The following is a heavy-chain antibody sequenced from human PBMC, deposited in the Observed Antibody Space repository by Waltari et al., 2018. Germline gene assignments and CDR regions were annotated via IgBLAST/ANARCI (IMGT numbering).Heavy chain of an antibody. CDR1: GFLFSSFA. CDR2: ISGPGDST. CDR3: ARLPGDYVGY. V-gene: IGHV3-23*04. D-gene: IGHD4-17*01. Sequence: EVQLVESGGGLVQPGGSLSLSCAASGFLFSSFAMSWVRQAPGKGLEWVSAISGPGDSTYSADSVKGRFTISRDNSKNTVYLQVNSLRAEDTAVYYCARLPGDYVGYWGQGTLVTVSS. J-gene: IGHJ4*02.